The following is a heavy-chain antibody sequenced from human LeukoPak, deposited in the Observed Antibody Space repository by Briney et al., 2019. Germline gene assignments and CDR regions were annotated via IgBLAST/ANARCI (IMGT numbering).Heavy chain of an antibody. CDR2: MNPNSYNT. Sequence: WMGWMNPNSYNTGYAQNFQGRVTMTRNTSISTAYMELSSLRSEDTAVYYCASGIAVTRNDYWGQGTLVTVSS. V-gene: IGHV1-8*01. J-gene: IGHJ4*02. D-gene: IGHD6-19*01. CDR3: ASGIAVTRNDY.